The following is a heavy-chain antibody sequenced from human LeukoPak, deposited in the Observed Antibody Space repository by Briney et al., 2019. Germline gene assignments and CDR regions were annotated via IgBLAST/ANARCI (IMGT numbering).Heavy chain of an antibody. CDR3: AKTYDSSGWEYYFDY. D-gene: IGHD3-22*01. CDR2: ISYDGVDK. CDR1: GFTVSSND. J-gene: IGHJ4*02. Sequence: GGSLRLSCAASGFTVSSNDMNWVRQAPGKGLEWVATISYDGVDKYYADSVKGRFTTSRDNSKNTLYLQMNSLRAEDTAVYYCAKTYDSSGWEYYFDYWGQGTLVTVSS. V-gene: IGHV3-30*18.